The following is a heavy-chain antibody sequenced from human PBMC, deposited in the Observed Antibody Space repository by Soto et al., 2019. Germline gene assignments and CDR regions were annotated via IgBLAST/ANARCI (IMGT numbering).Heavy chain of an antibody. D-gene: IGHD6-13*01. J-gene: IGHJ6*02. V-gene: IGHV5-51*01. Sequence: KGLEWMGIIYPGDSDTRYSPSFQGQVTISADKSINTAYLQWSSLKASDTAMYYCARQPSEFLGKGIYGMAFWLHGTTV. CDR3: ARQPSEFLGKGIYGMAF. CDR2: IYPGDSDT.